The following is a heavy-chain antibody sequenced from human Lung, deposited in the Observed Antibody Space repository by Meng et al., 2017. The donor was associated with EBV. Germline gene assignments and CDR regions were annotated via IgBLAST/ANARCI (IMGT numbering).Heavy chain of an antibody. CDR2: ISYDGSKK. V-gene: IGHV3-30*03. J-gene: IGHJ4*02. Sequence: QEQVVESGGGVVQPGRSLRLSCAASGFTFSTYDMHWVRQTPGKGLEWVALISYDGSKKDYANSVKGRFTISRDNSKNTLYLQMNSLRDDDTAVYYCGALFRGPQDDYWGQGTLVTVAS. CDR1: GFTFSTYD. D-gene: IGHD3-10*01. CDR3: GALFRGPQDDY.